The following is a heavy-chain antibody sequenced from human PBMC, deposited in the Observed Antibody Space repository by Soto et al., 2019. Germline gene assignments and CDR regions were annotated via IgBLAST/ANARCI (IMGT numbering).Heavy chain of an antibody. D-gene: IGHD3-10*01. CDR3: ARVLYYGSGSYSPYGMDV. Sequence: QVQLVQSGAEVKKPGSSVKVSCKTSGVSFNNNGIGWVRQAPGHGLEWMGGVSPPFRTSNYARKFQGRISLTAAASTGTVNMELSRLTSEDTAQYYCARVLYYGSGSYSPYGMDVWGQGTTVTVSS. CDR1: GVSFNNNG. CDR2: VSPPFRTS. J-gene: IGHJ6*02. V-gene: IGHV1-69*01.